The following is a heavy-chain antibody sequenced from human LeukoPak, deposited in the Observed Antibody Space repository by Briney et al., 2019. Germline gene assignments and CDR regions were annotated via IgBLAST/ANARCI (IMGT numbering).Heavy chain of an antibody. V-gene: IGHV3-21*01. Sequence: GSLRLSCAASGFIFSSYSMNWVRQAPGKGLEWVSSISNSGIYIFYADSVKGRFTMSRDNGKNSLFLQMNSLRAEDTAVYFCARHMTPESTTPYYYGMDVWGQGTTVTVSS. J-gene: IGHJ6*02. D-gene: IGHD2-15*01. CDR3: ARHMTPESTTPYYYGMDV. CDR2: ISNSGIYI. CDR1: GFIFSSYS.